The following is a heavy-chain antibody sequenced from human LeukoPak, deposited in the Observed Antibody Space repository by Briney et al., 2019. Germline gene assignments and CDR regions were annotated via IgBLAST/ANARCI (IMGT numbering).Heavy chain of an antibody. CDR1: GGSISNYH. V-gene: IGHV4-59*01. D-gene: IGHD3-16*01. CDR2: IYYSGST. CDR3: ARHYGP. J-gene: IGHJ5*02. Sequence: SETLSLTCTVSGGSISNYHWSWIRQPPGKGLEWIGYIYYSGSTNYNPSLKSRVTISVDTSKNQFSLKLSSVTAADTAVYYCARHYGPWGQGTLVTVSS.